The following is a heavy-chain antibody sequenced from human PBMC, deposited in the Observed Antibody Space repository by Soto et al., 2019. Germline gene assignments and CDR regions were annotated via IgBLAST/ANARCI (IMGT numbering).Heavy chain of an antibody. CDR2: TTKTGSTS. D-gene: IGHD3-3*01. J-gene: IGHJ3*01. Sequence: QVQLVESGGDLVKPGGSLRLSCAASGFSFSDYFMSWIRQSPGKGLERVSYTTKTGSTSNHADSLKGRVTIARDNAKSSLYLQMNCLRAEDPASYYCAREVSGHYFAFDLWGRGTMVTVSS. V-gene: IGHV3-11*01. CDR3: AREVSGHYFAFDL. CDR1: GFSFSDYF.